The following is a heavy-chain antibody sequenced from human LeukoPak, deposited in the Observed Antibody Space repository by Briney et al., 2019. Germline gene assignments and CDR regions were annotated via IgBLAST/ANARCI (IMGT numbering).Heavy chain of an antibody. V-gene: IGHV3-74*01. D-gene: IGHD2-21*01. CDR2: IKNDGSGT. Sequence: GGSLRLSCAASGFTFSAYWMHWVRQAPGKGLVWVSRIKNDGSGTDSADSVKGRFTISRDNAKNTLYLQMNSLTAEDTAVYYCARGLVALDYWGQGTLVTVSS. CDR1: GFTFSAYW. CDR3: ARGLVALDY. J-gene: IGHJ4*02.